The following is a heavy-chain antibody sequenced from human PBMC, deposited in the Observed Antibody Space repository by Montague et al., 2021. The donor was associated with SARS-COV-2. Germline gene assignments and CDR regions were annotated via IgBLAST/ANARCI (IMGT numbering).Heavy chain of an antibody. CDR3: ARDSFVVVPAASNYYYYYGMDV. J-gene: IGHJ6*02. V-gene: IGHV3-7*01. Sequence: SLRLSCAASGFTFSRYWMSWVRQAPGKGLEWVANIKQDGSEKYYVDSVKGRLTISRDNAKNSLYLQMNSLRAEDTAVYYCARDSFVVVPAASNYYYYYGMDVWGQGTAVTVSS. D-gene: IGHD2-2*01. CDR1: GFTFSRYW. CDR2: IKQDGSEK.